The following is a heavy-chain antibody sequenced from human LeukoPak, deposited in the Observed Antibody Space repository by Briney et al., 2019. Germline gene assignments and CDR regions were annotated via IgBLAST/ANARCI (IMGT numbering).Heavy chain of an antibody. CDR3: ANSGQIWSGYYPTNDY. Sequence: GGSLRLSCAASGFTFSSYAMNWVRQAPGKGLEWVSTISGSGGITYYADSVKGRFTISRDNSKNTLYLQMNSLRAEDTAVYYCANSGQIWSGYYPTNDYWGQGTLVTVSS. D-gene: IGHD3-3*01. V-gene: IGHV3-23*01. J-gene: IGHJ4*02. CDR1: GFTFSSYA. CDR2: ISGSGGIT.